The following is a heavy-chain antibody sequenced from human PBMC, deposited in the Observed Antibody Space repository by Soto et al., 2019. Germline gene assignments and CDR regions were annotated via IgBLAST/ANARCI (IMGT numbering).Heavy chain of an antibody. J-gene: IGHJ1*01. CDR2: ISAYNGNT. Sequence: ASVKVYCKASGYTFTSYGISWVRQAPGQGLEWMGWISAYNGNTNYAQKLQGRVTMTTDTSTSTAYMELRSLRSDDTAVYYCARDVRIAAAGRDGRYFQHWGQGTLVTVSS. V-gene: IGHV1-18*01. CDR1: GYTFTSYG. D-gene: IGHD6-13*01. CDR3: ARDVRIAAAGRDGRYFQH.